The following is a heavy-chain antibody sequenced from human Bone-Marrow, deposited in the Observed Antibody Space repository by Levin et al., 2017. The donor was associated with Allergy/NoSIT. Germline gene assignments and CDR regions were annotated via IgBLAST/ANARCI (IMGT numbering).Heavy chain of an antibody. Sequence: GESLKISCAASGFTFSDYYMSWIRQAPGKGLEWVSYISSSGSTIYYADSVKGRFTISRDNAKNSLYLQMNSLRAEDTAVYYCARRPPLSYYGSGKGVDYWGQGTLVTVSS. CDR2: ISSSGSTI. J-gene: IGHJ4*02. CDR3: ARRPPLSYYGSGKGVDY. D-gene: IGHD3-10*01. V-gene: IGHV3-11*01. CDR1: GFTFSDYY.